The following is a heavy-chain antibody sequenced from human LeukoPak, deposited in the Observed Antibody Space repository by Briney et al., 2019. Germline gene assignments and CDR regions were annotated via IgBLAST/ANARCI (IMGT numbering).Heavy chain of an antibody. V-gene: IGHV4-39*01. CDR3: AKTWYSSSWAGYFDY. J-gene: IGHJ4*02. CDR1: GGSISSSSYY. CDR2: IYYSGST. Sequence: SETLSLTCTVSGGSISSSSYYWGWIRQPPGKGLEWIGSIYYSGSTYYNPSLKSRATISVDTSKNQFSLKLSSVTAADTAVYYCAKTWYSSSWAGYFDYWGQGTLVTVSS. D-gene: IGHD6-13*01.